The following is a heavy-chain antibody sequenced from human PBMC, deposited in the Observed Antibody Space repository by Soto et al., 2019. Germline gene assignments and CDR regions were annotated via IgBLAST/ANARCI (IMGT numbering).Heavy chain of an antibody. D-gene: IGHD1-1*01. CDR3: ARGTVTGSEYNYHHDGLAV. V-gene: IGHV1-69*13. CDR1: GGTFSSYA. J-gene: IGHJ6*01. Sequence: SVKVSCKASGGTFSSYAIDWGRQAPGQGLKWMGGIIPIFGTTNYAQKLQGRVKLTADESTRTAYMELSTLSSEDTAVYYCARGTVTGSEYNYHHDGLAVSRQGTTDLVSS. CDR2: IIPIFGTT.